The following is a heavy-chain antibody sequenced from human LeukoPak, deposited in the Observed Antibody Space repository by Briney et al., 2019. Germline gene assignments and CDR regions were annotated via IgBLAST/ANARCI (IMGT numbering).Heavy chain of an antibody. J-gene: IGHJ4*02. CDR1: GGSISGYC. V-gene: IGHV4-4*07. CDR3: VRGDYYDSSGYTLDY. CDR2: VYLSGTP. D-gene: IGHD3-22*01. Sequence: PSETLSLTCTVSGGSISGYCWSWIRQAAGKGLEWIGRVYLSGTPNYNPSLTSRVTMSVDASKNQFSLMLSSVTAADTAVYYCVRGDYYDSSGYTLDYWGQGTLVTVSS.